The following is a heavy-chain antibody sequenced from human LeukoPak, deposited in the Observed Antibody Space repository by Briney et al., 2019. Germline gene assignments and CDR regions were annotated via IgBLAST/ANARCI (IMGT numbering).Heavy chain of an antibody. J-gene: IGHJ4*02. Sequence: SGTLSLTCAVYGGSFSGYYWSWIRQPPGKGLEWIGEINHSGSTNYNPSLKSRVTISVDTSKNQFSLKLSSVTAADTAVYYCARGFDSKSTYFDSWGQGTLVAVSS. CDR1: GGSFSGYY. CDR3: ARGFDSKSTYFDS. CDR2: INHSGST. D-gene: IGHD2-21*01. V-gene: IGHV4-34*01.